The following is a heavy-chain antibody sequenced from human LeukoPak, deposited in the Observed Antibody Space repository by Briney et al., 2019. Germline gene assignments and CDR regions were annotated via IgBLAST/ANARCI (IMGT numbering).Heavy chain of an antibody. CDR3: GKDRPNYYDSSGHYYRRNGDY. J-gene: IGHJ4*02. CDR1: GFTFSSYA. V-gene: IGHV3-23*01. D-gene: IGHD3-22*01. Sequence: PGGSLRLSCGASGFTFSSYAMSWVRQAPGKGLEWVSSMSGNGGITCYTESVKGRFAVSRDNSESTLYLQMNSLRVKDTAIYYCGKDRPNYYDSSGHYYRRNGDYWGQGTLVTVSS. CDR2: MSGNGGIT.